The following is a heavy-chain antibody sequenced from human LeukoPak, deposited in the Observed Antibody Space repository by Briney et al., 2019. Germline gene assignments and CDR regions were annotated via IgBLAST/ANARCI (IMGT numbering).Heavy chain of an antibody. CDR3: ARGGVMSLVDY. V-gene: IGHV4-30-4*08. CDR1: GGSISSGGYY. J-gene: IGHJ4*02. Sequence: SETLSLTCTVSGGSISSGGYYWSWIRQHPGKGLEWIGYIYYSGSTYYNPSLKSRVTISVDTSKNQFSLKLSSVTAADTAVYYCARGGVMSLVDYWGQGTLVTVSS. CDR2: IYYSGST. D-gene: IGHD3-3*01.